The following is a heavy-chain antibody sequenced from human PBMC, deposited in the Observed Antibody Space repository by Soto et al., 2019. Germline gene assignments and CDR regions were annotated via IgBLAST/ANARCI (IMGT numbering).Heavy chain of an antibody. D-gene: IGHD3-22*01. V-gene: IGHV1-18*01. J-gene: IGHJ6*02. Sequence: QVQLVQSGAEVKKPGASVKVSCKASGYTFSSYGISWVRQAPGQGLEWMGWTSAHNGNTNYAQKVQGRVTMTTDTSTSTAYMELRSLRSDDTAVYYCAREGAYYDGSGYYLGPYYGMDVWGQGTTVTVSS. CDR2: TSAHNGNT. CDR1: GYTFSSYG. CDR3: AREGAYYDGSGYYLGPYYGMDV.